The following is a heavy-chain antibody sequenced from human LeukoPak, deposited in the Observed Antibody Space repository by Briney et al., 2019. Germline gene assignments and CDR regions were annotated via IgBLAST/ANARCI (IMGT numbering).Heavy chain of an antibody. CDR2: IYYSGST. D-gene: IGHD4-17*01. CDR3: ARVRGVGYGDYFFDY. Sequence: SETLSLTCTVSGGSISSGGYYWSWIRQHPGKGLEWIGYIYYSGSTYYNPSLKSRVTISVDTSKNQFSLKLSSVTAADTAVYYCARVRGVGYGDYFFDYWGQGTLVTVSS. J-gene: IGHJ4*02. V-gene: IGHV4-31*03. CDR1: GGSISSGGYY.